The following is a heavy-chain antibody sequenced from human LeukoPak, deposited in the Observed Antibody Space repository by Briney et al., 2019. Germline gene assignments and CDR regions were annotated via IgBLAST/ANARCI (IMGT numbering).Heavy chain of an antibody. CDR1: GFTFDSYE. CDR3: VRSGYFDY. Sequence: SGGSLRLSCAASGFTFDSYEMNWVRQAPGKGLGYVSAISSNGGSTYYADSVKGRFTISRDNSKNTLYLQMSSLRAEDTAVYYCVRSGYFDYWGQGTLVTVSS. D-gene: IGHD3-3*01. J-gene: IGHJ4*02. V-gene: IGHV3-64D*09. CDR2: ISSNGGST.